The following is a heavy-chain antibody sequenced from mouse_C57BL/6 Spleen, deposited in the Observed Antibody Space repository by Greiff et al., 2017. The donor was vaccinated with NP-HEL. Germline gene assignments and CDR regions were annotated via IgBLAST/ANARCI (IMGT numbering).Heavy chain of an antibody. J-gene: IGHJ4*01. CDR1: GYTFTSYW. V-gene: IGHV1-52*01. CDR2: IDPSDSET. D-gene: IGHD1-1*01. Sequence: QVQLKQPGAELVRPGSSVKLSCKASGYTFTSYWMHWVKQRPIQGLEWIGNIDPSDSETHYNQKFKDKATLTVDKSSSTAYMQLSSLTSEDSAVYYCARSRYYGSSYAMDYWGQGTSVTVSS. CDR3: ARSRYYGSSYAMDY.